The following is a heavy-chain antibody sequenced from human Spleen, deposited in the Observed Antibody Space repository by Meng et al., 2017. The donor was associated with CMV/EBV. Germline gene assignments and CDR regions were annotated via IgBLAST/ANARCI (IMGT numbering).Heavy chain of an antibody. V-gene: IGHV3-30*02. CDR2: IWYDGSNK. CDR3: AKARNYDYYGMDV. CDR1: GFTFSSYG. J-gene: IGHJ6*02. Sequence: GESLKISCAASGFTFSSYGMHWVRQAPGKGLEWVAVIWYDGSNKYYADSVKGRFTISRDNSKNTLYLQMNSLRAEDTAVYYCAKARNYDYYGMDVWGQGTTVTVSS.